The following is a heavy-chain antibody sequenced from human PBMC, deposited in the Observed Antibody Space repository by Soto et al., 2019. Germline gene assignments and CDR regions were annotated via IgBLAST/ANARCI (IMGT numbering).Heavy chain of an antibody. J-gene: IGHJ6*02. CDR1: GFILSSSA. D-gene: IGHD3-3*01. V-gene: IGHV3-23*01. CDR3: AKGPTIFGVVITFEYYYGMDV. Sequence: GGSLRLSCAASGFILSSSAMSWVRQAPGKRLEWVSAISGSGTSTYYADSVKGRFTISGDSSKNTVYLQMNSLRAEDTAVYYCAKGPTIFGVVITFEYYYGMDVWGQGTTVTVSS. CDR2: ISGSGTST.